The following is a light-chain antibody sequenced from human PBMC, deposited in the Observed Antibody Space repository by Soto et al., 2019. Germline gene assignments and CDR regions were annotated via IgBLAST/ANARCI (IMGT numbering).Light chain of an antibody. J-gene: IGKJ1*01. Sequence: DIQMTQSPSSLSASVGDRVTITCRASQSISNYVNWYQHKPGKAPNLLIHTASTLQSGVPSRFSGSGSGTDFTLTISSLQPEDFVTYYCQVSYRTLWTFGQGTKVEIK. CDR1: QSISNY. CDR3: QVSYRTLWT. CDR2: TAS. V-gene: IGKV1-39*01.